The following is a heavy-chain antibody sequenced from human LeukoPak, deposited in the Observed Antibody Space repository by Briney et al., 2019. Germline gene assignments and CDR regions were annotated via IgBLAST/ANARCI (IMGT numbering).Heavy chain of an antibody. V-gene: IGHV4-59*12. Sequence: SETLSLTCTVSGGSISSYYWSWIRQPPGKGLEWIGYIYYSGSTNYNPSLKSRVTISVDTSKNQFSLKLSSVTAADTAVYYCARSNPPTYYYYMDVWGKGTTVTVSS. J-gene: IGHJ6*03. CDR3: ARSNPPTYYYYMDV. CDR1: GGSISSYY. CDR2: IYYSGST.